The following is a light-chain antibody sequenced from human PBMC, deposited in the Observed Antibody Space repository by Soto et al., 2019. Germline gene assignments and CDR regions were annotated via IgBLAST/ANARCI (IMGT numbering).Light chain of an antibody. CDR1: QSVSSGH. CDR3: QQYGSSPWT. Sequence: ENVLTQSPGTLSLSPGGRATLSCRASQSVSSGHLAWYQQKPGQAPRLLIYGVSSRATGIPDRFSGSGSGPDFALTISRLEPEDFAVYYCQQYGSSPWTFGQGTKVEI. J-gene: IGKJ1*01. CDR2: GVS. V-gene: IGKV3-20*01.